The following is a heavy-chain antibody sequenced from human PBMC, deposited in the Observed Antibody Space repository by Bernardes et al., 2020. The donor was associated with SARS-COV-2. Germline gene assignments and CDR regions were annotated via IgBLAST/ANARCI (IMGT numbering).Heavy chain of an antibody. CDR3: AKIAVTGNWYFDL. CDR1: GFTFSNCA. Sequence: GGSLRLSCAASGFTFSNCAMIWVRQTPGKGLEWFSSISSSGCSTYYADSVKGRFTISRDNSKNTLYLQMYSLRAEDTAIYYCAKIAVTGNWYFDLWGRGTLVTVSS. J-gene: IGHJ2*01. CDR2: ISSSGCST. V-gene: IGHV3-23*01. D-gene: IGHD6-19*01.